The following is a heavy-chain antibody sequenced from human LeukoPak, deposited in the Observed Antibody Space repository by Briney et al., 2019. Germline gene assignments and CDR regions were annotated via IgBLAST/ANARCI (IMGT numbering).Heavy chain of an antibody. CDR1: GGSISSGGYY. CDR3: ARFSFAVSGDY. J-gene: IGHJ4*02. V-gene: IGHV4-31*11. CDR2: IYYSGST. Sequence: SETLSLTCAVSGGSISSGGYYWSWIRQHPGKGLEWIGYIYYSGSTYYNPSLKSRVTISVDTSKNQFSLKLSSVTAADTAVYYCARFSFAVSGDYWGQGTLVTVSS. D-gene: IGHD2-8*01.